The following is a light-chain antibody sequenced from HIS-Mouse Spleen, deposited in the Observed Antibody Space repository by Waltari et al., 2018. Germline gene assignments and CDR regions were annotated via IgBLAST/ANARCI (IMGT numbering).Light chain of an antibody. CDR2: KDS. J-gene: IGLJ2*01. CDR1: VLAKKY. Sequence: SYELTQPSSVSVSPGQTARITCSGDVLAKKYARWFQQKPGQAPVLVIYKDSERPSGIPVRLSGSSSGTTVTLTISGAQVEDEADYYCYSAADNSGVFGGGTKLTVL. V-gene: IGLV3-27*01. CDR3: YSAADNSGV.